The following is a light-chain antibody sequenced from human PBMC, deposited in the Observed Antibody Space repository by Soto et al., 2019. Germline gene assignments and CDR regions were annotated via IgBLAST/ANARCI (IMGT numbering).Light chain of an antibody. CDR3: QHSYNNPTT. V-gene: IGKV1-39*01. Sequence: DIQMTQSPSSLSASVGDRVTITCRASQSVSTYLNWYQQKPGKAPNLLIYGESSLQSGVPSRFSGSGSGTEFTLTITSLQPGDFATYYCQHSYNNPTTFGQGTKVDLK. J-gene: IGKJ2*01. CDR1: QSVSTY. CDR2: GES.